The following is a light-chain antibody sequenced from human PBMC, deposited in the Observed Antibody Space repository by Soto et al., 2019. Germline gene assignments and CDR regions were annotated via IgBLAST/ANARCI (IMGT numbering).Light chain of an antibody. V-gene: IGLV7-43*01. Sequence: QSVVTQEPSLTVSPGGTVTLTCASSTGAVTSDYYPTWLQQQPGQAPKALIYSTSNRHSGIPARFSGSLFGGRATLTMSGVQPEDEAEYYCLLHDCGGKFWVFGGGTKLTVL. CDR2: STS. J-gene: IGLJ3*02. CDR1: TGAVTSDYY. CDR3: LLHDCGGKFWV.